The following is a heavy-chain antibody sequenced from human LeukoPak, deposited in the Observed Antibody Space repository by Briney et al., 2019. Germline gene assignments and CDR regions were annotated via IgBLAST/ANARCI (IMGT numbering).Heavy chain of an antibody. Sequence: SETLSLTCTVSGGSISSYYWSWIRQPAGKGLEWIGRIYTSGSTNYNPSLRSRVTISVDTSKNQFSLKLSSVTAADTAVYYCARGGDYVWGSYREGYYFDYWGQGTLVTVSS. CDR2: IYTSGST. D-gene: IGHD3-16*02. CDR1: GGSISSYY. J-gene: IGHJ4*02. CDR3: ARGGDYVWGSYREGYYFDY. V-gene: IGHV4-4*07.